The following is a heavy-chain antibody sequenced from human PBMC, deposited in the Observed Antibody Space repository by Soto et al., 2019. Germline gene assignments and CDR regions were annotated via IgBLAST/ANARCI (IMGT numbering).Heavy chain of an antibody. Sequence: GGSLRLSCAASGFTFSDYYMSWIRQAPGKGLEWVSYIGSSGSTIYYADSVKGRFTVSRDNAKNSLYLQMNSLRAEDTAVYYCARVNYYDSSGPHDAFDIWGQGTMVTVSS. CDR3: ARVNYYDSSGPHDAFDI. D-gene: IGHD3-22*01. J-gene: IGHJ3*02. CDR2: IGSSGSTI. CDR1: GFTFSDYY. V-gene: IGHV3-11*01.